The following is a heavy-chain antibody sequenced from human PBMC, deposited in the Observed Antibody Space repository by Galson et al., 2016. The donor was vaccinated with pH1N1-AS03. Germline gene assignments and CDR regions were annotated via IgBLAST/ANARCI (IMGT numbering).Heavy chain of an antibody. D-gene: IGHD3/OR15-3a*01. CDR2: ISAYSGNT. J-gene: IGHJ4*02. CDR3: ARALRTDFGNNFVACVQFGRY. V-gene: IGHV1-18*01. CDR1: GYTFTNFG. Sequence: SVKVSCKASGYTFTNFGVIWVRQAPGQGLEWVGWISAYSGNTNYAQSLQGRVSMTTDPSTNTVYMELTRLTSDYTAIYYCARALRTDFGNNFVACVQFGRYWRQGSLVTVSS.